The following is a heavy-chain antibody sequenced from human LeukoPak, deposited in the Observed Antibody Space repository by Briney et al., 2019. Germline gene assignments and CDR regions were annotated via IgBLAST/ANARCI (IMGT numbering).Heavy chain of an antibody. CDR3: ARGLWGSGSYFPDY. J-gene: IGHJ4*02. CDR2: IWYDGSNK. CDR1: GFTFSSYG. D-gene: IGHD3-10*01. V-gene: IGHV3-33*01. Sequence: PGGSLRLSCAASGFTFSSYGMHWVRQAPGKGLEWVAVIWYDGSNKYYADSVKGRFTISRDNSKNTLYLQMNSLRAEDTAVYYCARGLWGSGSYFPDYWGQGTLVTVSS.